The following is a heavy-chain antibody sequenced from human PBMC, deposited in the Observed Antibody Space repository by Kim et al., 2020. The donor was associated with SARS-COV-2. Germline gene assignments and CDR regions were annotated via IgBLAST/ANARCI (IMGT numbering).Heavy chain of an antibody. V-gene: IGHV3-21*01. D-gene: IGHD3-10*01. CDR3: ASSPGSGSFDY. J-gene: IGHJ4*02. Sequence: IYYADSVKGRFTISRDNAKNSLYLQINSLRAEDTAVYYCASSPGSGSFDYWGQGTLVTVSS. CDR2: I.